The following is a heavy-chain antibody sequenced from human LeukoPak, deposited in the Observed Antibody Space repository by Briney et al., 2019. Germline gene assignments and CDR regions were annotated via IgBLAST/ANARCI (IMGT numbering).Heavy chain of an antibody. V-gene: IGHV4-34*01. Sequence: SETLSLTCAVYGGSFSGYYWSWIRQPPGKGLEWIGEINHSGSTNYNPSLKSRVTISVDTSKNQFSLKLSSVTAADTAVYYCTREGITMIVWGQGTLVTVSS. CDR1: GGSFSGYY. CDR3: TREGITMIV. D-gene: IGHD3-22*01. CDR2: INHSGST. J-gene: IGHJ4*02.